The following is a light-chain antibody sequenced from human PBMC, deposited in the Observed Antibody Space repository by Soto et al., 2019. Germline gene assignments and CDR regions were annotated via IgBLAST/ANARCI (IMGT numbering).Light chain of an antibody. V-gene: IGKV1-39*01. Sequence: DIQMTQSPSSLSASVGDRVTITCRASQSISSYLNWYQQKPGKAPELLIYAASTLQSGVPSRFSGSGSGTDFTLTISCLQSEDFATYYCQQYYSFPPWTFGQGNKV. J-gene: IGKJ1*01. CDR2: AAS. CDR1: QSISSY. CDR3: QQYYSFPPWT.